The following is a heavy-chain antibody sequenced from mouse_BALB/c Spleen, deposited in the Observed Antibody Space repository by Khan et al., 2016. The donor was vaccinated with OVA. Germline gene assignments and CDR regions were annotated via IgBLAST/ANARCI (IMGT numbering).Heavy chain of an antibody. V-gene: IGHV1-63*02. CDR1: GFTFTNFW. J-gene: IGHJ1*01. CDR2: IYPGGGFT. Sequence: QVQLKQSGAELVRPGTSVKISCKASGFTFTNFWLGWVKQRSGHGLEWIGDIYPGGGFTNYNEKFKGKATLTTGTSSSTVYMQLSGLPSEGSAVYFGARWATWYFDVWGAGTTVTVSS. CDR3: ARWATWYFDV. D-gene: IGHD3-1*01.